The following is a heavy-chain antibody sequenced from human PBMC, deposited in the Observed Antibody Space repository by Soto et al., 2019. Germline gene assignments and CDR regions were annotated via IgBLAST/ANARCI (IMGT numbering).Heavy chain of an antibody. V-gene: IGHV4-4*02. D-gene: IGHD6-13*01. J-gene: IGHJ4*02. CDR3: ARCIAAAGPIDY. CDR1: GGSISSSNW. CDR2: IYHSGST. Sequence: PSETLSLTCAASGGSISSSNWWSWVRQPPGKGLEWIGEIYHSGSTNYNPSLKSRVTISVDKSKNQFSLKLTSVTAADTAVYYCARCIAAAGPIDYWGQGTLVTVSS.